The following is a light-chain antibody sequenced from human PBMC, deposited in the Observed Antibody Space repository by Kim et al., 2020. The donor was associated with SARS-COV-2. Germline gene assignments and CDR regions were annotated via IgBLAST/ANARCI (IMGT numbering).Light chain of an antibody. V-gene: IGKV3-11*01. CDR2: SAS. J-gene: IGKJ4*01. CDR3: QQRSNWPLT. Sequence: IVMTQSPATLSLSPGERATLSCRASQSVSSNLAWYQQKPGQAPRLLIDSASTRATGIPDRFSGSGSGTDFTLTISSLEPEDFAVYYCQQRSNWPLTFGGGTKVDIK. CDR1: QSVSSN.